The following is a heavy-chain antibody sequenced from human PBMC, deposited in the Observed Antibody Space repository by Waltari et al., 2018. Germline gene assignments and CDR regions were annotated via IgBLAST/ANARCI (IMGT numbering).Heavy chain of an antibody. CDR1: GCTFSDYW. V-gene: IGHV3-7*03. D-gene: IGHD1-7*01. Sequence: EVQLVESGGGLVQPGGSLRLSCASSGCTFSDYWMGWVRQVPGKGLEWVANIKEDASVEYYVDSVKGRFTISRDNAENSLSLQMNNLRAEDTALYYCARDGNYLNSWGQGTLVTVSS. CDR2: IKEDASVE. J-gene: IGHJ4*02. CDR3: ARDGNYLNS.